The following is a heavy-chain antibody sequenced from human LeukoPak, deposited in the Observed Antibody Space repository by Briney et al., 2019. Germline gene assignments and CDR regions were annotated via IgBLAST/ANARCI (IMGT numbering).Heavy chain of an antibody. J-gene: IGHJ6*03. CDR1: GYSISSGYF. V-gene: IGHV4-38-2*02. CDR3: ARAPTDNDFWYHYYMDV. Sequence: SETLSLTCTVSGYSISSGYFWGWMRQPPGKGLEWIGSIYQSETAHYNPSLKSRVTISVDTSKNQFSLKLSSVTAADTAVYYCARAPTDNDFWYHYYMDVWGKGTTVTVSS. D-gene: IGHD3-3*01. CDR2: IYQSETA.